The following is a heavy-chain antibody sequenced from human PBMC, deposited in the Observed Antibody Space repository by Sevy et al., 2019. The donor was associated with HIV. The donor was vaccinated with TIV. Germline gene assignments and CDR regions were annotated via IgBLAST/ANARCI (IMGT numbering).Heavy chain of an antibody. D-gene: IGHD2-15*01. Sequence: ASVKVSCKASGYLFTSYRITWVRQAPGKCLELVGWISPHNRDTNYAQRVQDRVTMITDTSTTTAYMELRSLTSDDSAVFYCAIAYCSGGRCYSLAYWGQGTLVTVSS. J-gene: IGHJ4*02. V-gene: IGHV1-18*01. CDR1: GYLFTSYR. CDR2: ISPHNRDT. CDR3: AIAYCSGGRCYSLAY.